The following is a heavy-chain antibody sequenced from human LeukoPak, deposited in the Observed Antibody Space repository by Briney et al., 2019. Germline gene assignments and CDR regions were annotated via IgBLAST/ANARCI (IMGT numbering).Heavy chain of an antibody. CDR2: IIPIFGTT. V-gene: IGHV1-69*05. CDR3: ARGGVYSSSWDEYFQH. CDR1: GGTFSSYA. Sequence: ASVKVSCKASGGTFSSYAITWVRQAPGQGLEWMGGIIPIFGTTNYAQKFQGRVTITRDTSASTAYMELSSLRSEDTAVYYCARGGVYSSSWDEYFQHWGQGTLVTVSS. D-gene: IGHD6-13*01. J-gene: IGHJ1*01.